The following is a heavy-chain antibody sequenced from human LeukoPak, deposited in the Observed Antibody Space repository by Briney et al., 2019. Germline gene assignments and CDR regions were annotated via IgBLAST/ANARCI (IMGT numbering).Heavy chain of an antibody. CDR3: ARGWELMRRFDS. CDR2: INPNSGGT. Sequence: ASVKVSCKASGYTFTGYYMHWVRQAPGQGLEWIGWINPNSGGTNYAQKFQGRVTMTRDTSTNTAYMELSGLRSDDTAVYYCARGWELMRRFDSWGQGALVTVSS. J-gene: IGHJ4*02. CDR1: GYTFTGYY. V-gene: IGHV1-2*02. D-gene: IGHD1-26*01.